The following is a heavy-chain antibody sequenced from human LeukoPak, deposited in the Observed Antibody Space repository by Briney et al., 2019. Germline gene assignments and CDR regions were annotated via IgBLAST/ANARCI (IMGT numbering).Heavy chain of an antibody. J-gene: IGHJ4*02. CDR3: ARDGGFFLFDY. Sequence: GGSLRLSCAASGFTFGNYWMTWVRQAPGKGLEWLAHIKEDGSETAYVDSVRGRFTISRDNAKNSLYRQVSSLRDEDTAVYYCARDGGFFLFDYWGQGTLVSVSS. D-gene: IGHD3-16*01. V-gene: IGHV3-7*01. CDR1: GFTFGNYW. CDR2: IKEDGSET.